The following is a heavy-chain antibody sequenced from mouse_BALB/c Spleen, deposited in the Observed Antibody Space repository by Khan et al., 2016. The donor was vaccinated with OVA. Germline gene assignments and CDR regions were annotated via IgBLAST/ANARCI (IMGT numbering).Heavy chain of an antibody. V-gene: IGHV7-3*02. CDR2: IRNKVHGYTT. J-gene: IGHJ2*01. CDR3: ARDRGGSTYDYDDGGLAY. D-gene: IGHD2-4*01. CDR1: GFSFTDYY. Sequence: EVELVESGGDLVQPGDSLRLSCATSGFSFTDYYMSWVRQPPGKALEWLGFIRNKVHGYTTEYSASVKGRFTISRDYYQSILYLQMNTLRAEDTATYFCARDRGGSTYDYDDGGLAYWGQGTTLTVSS.